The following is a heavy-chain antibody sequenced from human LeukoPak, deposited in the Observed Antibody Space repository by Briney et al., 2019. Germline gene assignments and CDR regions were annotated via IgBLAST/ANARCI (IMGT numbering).Heavy chain of an antibody. CDR2: IYYSGST. V-gene: IGHV4-39*07. J-gene: IGHJ5*02. CDR1: GGSISSSSYY. Sequence: SETLSLTCTFSGGSISSSSYYWGWIRQPPGKGLEWIGSIYYSGSTYYNPSLKSRVTISVDTSKNQFSLKLSSVTAADTAVYYCARNGYSGGWYPCWFDPRGQGTLVTVSS. D-gene: IGHD6-19*01. CDR3: ARNGYSGGWYPCWFDP.